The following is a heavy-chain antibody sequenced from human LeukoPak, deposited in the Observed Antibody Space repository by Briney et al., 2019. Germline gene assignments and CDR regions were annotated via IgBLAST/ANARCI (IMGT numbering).Heavy chain of an antibody. CDR3: ARARASGRSGFDY. CDR1: GFPFSSYA. J-gene: IGHJ4*02. D-gene: IGHD2-15*01. CDR2: ISYDGGNK. V-gene: IGHV3-30-3*01. Sequence: GGSLRLSCVASGFPFSSYAMQWVRQAPGKGLEWVAVISYDGGNKYYADSVKGRFTISRDNSKNTFYLQMNGLRAEDTAVYYCARARASGRSGFDYWGQGTLVTVSS.